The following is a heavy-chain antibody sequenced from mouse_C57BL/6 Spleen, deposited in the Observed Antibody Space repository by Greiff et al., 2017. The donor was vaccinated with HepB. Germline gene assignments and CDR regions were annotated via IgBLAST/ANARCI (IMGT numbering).Heavy chain of an antibody. V-gene: IGHV1-26*01. CDR2: INPNNGGT. Sequence: VQLQQSGPELVKPGASVKISCKASGYTFTDYYMNWVKQSHGKSLEWIGDINPNNGGTSYNQKFKGKATLTVDKSSSTAYMELRSLTSEDSAVYYCARSYYYGRGYAMDYWGQGTSVTVSS. CDR3: ARSYYYGRGYAMDY. CDR1: GYTFTDYY. D-gene: IGHD1-1*01. J-gene: IGHJ4*01.